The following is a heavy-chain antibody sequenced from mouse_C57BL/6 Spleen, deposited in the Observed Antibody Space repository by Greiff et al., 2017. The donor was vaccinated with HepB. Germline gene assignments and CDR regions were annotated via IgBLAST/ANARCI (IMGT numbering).Heavy chain of an antibody. CDR3: ARPDYDYDGEFAY. CDR2: ISSGSSTI. D-gene: IGHD2-4*01. V-gene: IGHV5-17*01. J-gene: IGHJ3*01. CDR1: GFTFSDYG. Sequence: EVNLVESGGGLVKPGGSLKLSCAASGFTFSDYGMHWVRQAPEKGLEWVAYISSGSSTINYADTVKGRFTITRDNAKNTLFLQMTSLRSEDAAMYYCARPDYDYDGEFAYWGQGTLVTVSS.